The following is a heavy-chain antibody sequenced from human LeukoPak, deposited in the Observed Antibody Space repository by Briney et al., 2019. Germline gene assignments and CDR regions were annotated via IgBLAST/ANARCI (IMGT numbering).Heavy chain of an antibody. CDR3: ARYLAAGYFDL. V-gene: IGHV4-59*08. CDR2: IYYTGST. J-gene: IGHJ2*01. Sequence: SETLSLTCSVSGGSTNSYYWSWIRQPPGKGLEWIGYIYYTGSTNYNPSLKSRVTISVDTSKNQFSLKLSSVTAADTAVYYCARYLAAGYFDLWGRGTLVTVSS. D-gene: IGHD6-25*01. CDR1: GGSTNSYY.